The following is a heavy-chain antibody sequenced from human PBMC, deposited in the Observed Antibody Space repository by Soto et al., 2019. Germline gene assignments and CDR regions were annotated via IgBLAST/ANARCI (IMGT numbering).Heavy chain of an antibody. V-gene: IGHV4-34*01. D-gene: IGHD3-22*01. Sequence: SETLSLTCAVYGGSFSGYYWSWIRQPPGKGLEWIGEINHSGSTNYNPSLKSRVTISVDTSKNQFSLKLSSVTAADTAVYYCAREGYYDSSGYYSFDYWGQGTLVTVSS. CDR2: INHSGST. J-gene: IGHJ4*02. CDR3: AREGYYDSSGYYSFDY. CDR1: GGSFSGYY.